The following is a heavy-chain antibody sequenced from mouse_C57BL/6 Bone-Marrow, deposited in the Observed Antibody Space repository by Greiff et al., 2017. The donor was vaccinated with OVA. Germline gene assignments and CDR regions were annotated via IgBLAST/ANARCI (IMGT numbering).Heavy chain of an antibody. CDR2: IYPRSGNT. CDR1: GYTFTSYG. D-gene: IGHD3-2*02. J-gene: IGHJ3*01. Sequence: VMLVESGAELARPGASVKLSCKASGYTFTSYGISWVKQRTGQGLEWIGEIYPRSGNTYYNEKFKGKATLTADKSSRTAYMELRSLTSEDSAVYFCARRSSGYGFAYWGQGTLVTVSA. V-gene: IGHV1-81*01. CDR3: ARRSSGYGFAY.